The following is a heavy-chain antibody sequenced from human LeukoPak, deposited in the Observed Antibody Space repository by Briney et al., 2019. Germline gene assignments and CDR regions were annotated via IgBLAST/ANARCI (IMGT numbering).Heavy chain of an antibody. CDR1: GYSISSGYY. J-gene: IGHJ5*02. V-gene: IGHV4-38-2*02. D-gene: IGHD6-19*01. CDR2: IYHSGST. CDR3: ARSGYSSGRFGHNWFDP. Sequence: SETLSLTCTVSGYSISSGYYWGWIRQPPGKGLEWIGSIYHSGSTYYNPSLKSRVTISVDTSKNQFSLKLSSVIAADTAVYYCARSGYSSGRFGHNWFDPWGQGTLVTVPS.